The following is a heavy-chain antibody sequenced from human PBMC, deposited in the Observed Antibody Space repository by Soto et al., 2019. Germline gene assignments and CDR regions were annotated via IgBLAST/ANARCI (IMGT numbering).Heavy chain of an antibody. CDR3: AKASDSYGYYYGMDG. CDR1: GFTFDDYT. CDR2: ISWDGGST. D-gene: IGHD5-18*01. J-gene: IGHJ6*02. Sequence: PGGSLRLSCAASGFTFDDYTMHWVRQAPGKGLEWVSLISWDGGSTYYADSVKGRFTISRDNSKNSLYLQMNSLRTEDTALYYCAKASDSYGYYYGMDGWGQGTTVTVSS. V-gene: IGHV3-43*01.